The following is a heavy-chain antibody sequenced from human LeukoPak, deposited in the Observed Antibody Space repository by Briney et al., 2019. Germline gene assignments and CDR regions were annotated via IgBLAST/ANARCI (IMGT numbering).Heavy chain of an antibody. CDR1: GGTFSSYA. D-gene: IGHD3-22*01. CDR3: ARVKHTYYYDSSGYLD. J-gene: IGHJ4*02. V-gene: IGHV1-69*05. CDR2: IIPIFGTA. Sequence: GSSVKVSCKAPGGTFSSYAISWVRQAPGQGLEWMGGIIPIFGTANYAQKFQGRVTITTDESTSTAYMELSSLRSEDTAVYYCARVKHTYYYDSSGYLDWGQGTLVTVSS.